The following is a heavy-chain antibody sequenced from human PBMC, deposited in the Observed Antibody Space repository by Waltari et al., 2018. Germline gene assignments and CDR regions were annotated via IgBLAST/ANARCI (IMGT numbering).Heavy chain of an antibody. CDR2: IKQDGSEK. D-gene: IGHD2-15*01. Sequence: EVQLVESGGGLVQPGGSLRLSCAASGFTFSSYWMSWVRQAPGKGLEWVANIKQDGSEKYYVDSGKGRFTISRDNAKNSLYLQMNSLRAEDTAVYYCARYCSGGSCLYAFDIWGQGTMVTVSS. CDR1: GFTFSSYW. CDR3: ARYCSGGSCLYAFDI. J-gene: IGHJ3*02. V-gene: IGHV3-7*01.